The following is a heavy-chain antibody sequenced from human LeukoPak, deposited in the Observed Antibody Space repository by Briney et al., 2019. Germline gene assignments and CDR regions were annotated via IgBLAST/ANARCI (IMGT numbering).Heavy chain of an antibody. CDR2: INTDGSST. D-gene: IGHD3-10*02. CDR1: GFTVSSNY. V-gene: IGHV3-74*01. CDR3: AELGITMIGGV. Sequence: GGSLRLSCAASGFTVSSNYMSWVRQAPGKGLVWVSRINTDGSSTNYADSVKGRFTISRDNAKNTLYLQMNSLRAEDTAVYYCAELGITMIGGVWGKGTTVTISS. J-gene: IGHJ6*04.